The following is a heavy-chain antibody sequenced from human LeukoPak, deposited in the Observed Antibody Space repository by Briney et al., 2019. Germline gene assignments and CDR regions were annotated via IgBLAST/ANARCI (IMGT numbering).Heavy chain of an antibody. CDR2: ISGSGGTA. CDR3: ARGGPTGALDY. J-gene: IGHJ4*02. V-gene: IGHV3-23*01. Sequence: GGSLRLSCAASGFTFSIYAMSWVRQAPGKGLEWVSAISGSGGTAYYADSVKGRFTISRDNAKNSLYLQMNSLRAEDTALYYCARGGPTGALDYWGQGTLVTVSS. CDR1: GFTFSIYA. D-gene: IGHD7-27*01.